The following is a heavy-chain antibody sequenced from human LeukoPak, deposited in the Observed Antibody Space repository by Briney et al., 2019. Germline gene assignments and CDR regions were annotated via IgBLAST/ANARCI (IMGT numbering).Heavy chain of an antibody. D-gene: IGHD1-26*01. V-gene: IGHV1-18*01. CDR2: ISAYNGNT. CDR3: ARDRGIVGATDFDY. Sequence: VASVKVSCKASGYTFTSYGISWVRQAPGQGLEWMGWISAYNGNTNYAQKLQGRVTMTTDTSTSTAYMELRSLRSDDTAVYYCARDRGIVGATDFDYWGQGTLVTVSS. J-gene: IGHJ4*02. CDR1: GYTFTSYG.